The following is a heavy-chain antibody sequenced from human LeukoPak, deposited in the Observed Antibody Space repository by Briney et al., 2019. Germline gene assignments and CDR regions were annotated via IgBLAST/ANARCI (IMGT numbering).Heavy chain of an antibody. CDR1: GLAFSNFW. J-gene: IGHJ4*02. Sequence: GGSLRLSCATPGLAFSNFWMYWVRQAPGKGLEWVASIKPDGSEDFYADSVKGRFNISRDNAKNPLFLQMTNLKAEDTAVYYCAVDRRFKIFDYWGQGTLVTVSS. D-gene: IGHD5-24*01. V-gene: IGHV3-7*01. CDR2: IKPDGSED. CDR3: AVDRRFKIFDY.